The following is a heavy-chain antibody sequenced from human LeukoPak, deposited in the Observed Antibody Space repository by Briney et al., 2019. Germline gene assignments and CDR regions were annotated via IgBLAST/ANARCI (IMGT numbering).Heavy chain of an antibody. D-gene: IGHD3-22*01. V-gene: IGHV1-18*01. J-gene: IGHJ5*02. CDR3: ARRPDYYDSTGFDP. CDR1: GYTFSSYV. CDR2: ISAYNGNT. Sequence: ASVKVSCKASGYTFSSYVVTWVRQAPGQGLEWMGWISAYNGNTNYAQKLQGRVTMTTDTSTSTAYMELRSLRSDDTAVYYCARRPDYYDSTGFDPWGQGTLVTVSS.